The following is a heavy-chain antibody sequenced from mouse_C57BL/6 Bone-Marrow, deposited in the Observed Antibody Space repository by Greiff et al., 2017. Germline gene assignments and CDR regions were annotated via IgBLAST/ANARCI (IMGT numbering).Heavy chain of an antibody. CDR3: TRTPLRDYAMDY. J-gene: IGHJ4*01. CDR1: GYPFTSYW. V-gene: IGHV1-5*01. CDR2: IYPGNSDT. Sequence: VQLQQSGTVLARPGASVKMSCKTSGYPFTSYWMHWVKQRPGQGLEWIGAIYPGNSDTSYNQKFKGKAKLTAVTSASTAYMELSSLTNEDSAVYYCTRTPLRDYAMDYWGQGTSVTVSS.